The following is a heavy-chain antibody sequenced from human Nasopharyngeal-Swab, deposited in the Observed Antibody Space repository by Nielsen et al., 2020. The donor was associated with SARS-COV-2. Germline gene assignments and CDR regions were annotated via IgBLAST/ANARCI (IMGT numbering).Heavy chain of an antibody. CDR3: TKGRADYSNPSFDN. CDR2: ITWNSGV. J-gene: IGHJ4*02. CDR1: GFTYDDYA. Sequence: SLKISCVASGFTYDDYAMHWVRQAPGTGLEWVSGITWNSGVAYTDSVKGRFTISRDNARNSLYLQMNSLRTEDTAFYYCTKGRADYSNPSFDNWGQGTLVTVSS. V-gene: IGHV3-9*01. D-gene: IGHD4-11*01.